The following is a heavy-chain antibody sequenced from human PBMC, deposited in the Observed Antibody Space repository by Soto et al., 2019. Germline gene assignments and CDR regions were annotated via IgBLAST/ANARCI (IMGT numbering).Heavy chain of an antibody. Sequence: GGSLRLSCAASGFTFSSYSMNWVRQAPGKGLEWVSSISSSSSYIYYADSVKGRFTISRDNAKNSLYLQMNSLRAEDTAVYYCASPHPLYCSGGSCYFGTWGQGTLVTVS. J-gene: IGHJ5*02. CDR2: ISSSSSYI. CDR3: ASPHPLYCSGGSCYFGT. CDR1: GFTFSSYS. D-gene: IGHD2-15*01. V-gene: IGHV3-21*01.